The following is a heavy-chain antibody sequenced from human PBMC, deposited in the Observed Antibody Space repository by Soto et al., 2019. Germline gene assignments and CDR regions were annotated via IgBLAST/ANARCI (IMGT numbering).Heavy chain of an antibody. CDR1: GFTVSSNY. CDR3: ARAGYSNAFDI. Sequence: EVQLVESGGGLVQPGGSLRLSCAASGFTVSSNYMSWVRQAPGKGLEWVSVIYSGGSTYYADSVKGRFTISRHNSENTLYLQMNSLRAEDTAVYYCARAGYSNAFDIWGQGTMVTVSS. V-gene: IGHV3-53*04. CDR2: IYSGGST. D-gene: IGHD6-13*01. J-gene: IGHJ3*02.